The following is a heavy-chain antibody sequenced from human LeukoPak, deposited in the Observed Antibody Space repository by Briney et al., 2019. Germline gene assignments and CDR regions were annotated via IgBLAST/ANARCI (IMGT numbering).Heavy chain of an antibody. Sequence: ASVKVSCKASGYTFTSYGISWVRQAPGQGLEWMGWISAYNGNTNYAQKLQGRVTMTTDTSTSTAYMELRSLRSDDTAVYYCASIRSMSGSYHGPISAFDIWGQGTMVTVSS. CDR3: ASIRSMSGSYHGPISAFDI. V-gene: IGHV1-18*01. CDR1: GYTFTSYG. J-gene: IGHJ3*02. CDR2: ISAYNGNT. D-gene: IGHD1-26*01.